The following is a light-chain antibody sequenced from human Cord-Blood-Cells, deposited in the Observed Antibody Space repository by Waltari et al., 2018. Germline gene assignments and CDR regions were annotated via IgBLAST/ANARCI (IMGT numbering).Light chain of an antibody. CDR3: QQRSNWPLT. CDR1: KSVSSY. V-gene: IGKV3-11*01. Sequence: ELVLTQSPATLSFSPGERATLSGRASKSVSSYLACYQQKPGQAPRLLIYDASNRATGIPARFSGSGSGTDFTLTISSLEPEDFAVYYCQQRSNWPLTFGGGTKVEIK. J-gene: IGKJ4*01. CDR2: DAS.